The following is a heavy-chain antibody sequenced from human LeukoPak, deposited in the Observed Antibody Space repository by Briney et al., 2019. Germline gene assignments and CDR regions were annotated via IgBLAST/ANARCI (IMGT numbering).Heavy chain of an antibody. CDR2: ISYDGSNK. V-gene: IGHV3-30*18. J-gene: IGHJ4*02. D-gene: IGHD5-12*01. Sequence: HPGRSLRLSCAASGFTFSSYGMHWVRQAPGKGLEWVAVISYDGSNKYYADSVKGRFTISRDNSKNTLYLQMNSLRAEDTAVYYCAKTTRRLLLIDYWGQGTLVTVSS. CDR3: AKTTRRLLLIDY. CDR1: GFTFSSYG.